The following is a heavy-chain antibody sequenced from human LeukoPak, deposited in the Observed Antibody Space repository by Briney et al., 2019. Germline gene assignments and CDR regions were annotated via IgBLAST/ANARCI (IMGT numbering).Heavy chain of an antibody. CDR2: ISSSGSTI. CDR1: GFTFSSYS. Sequence: GGSLRLSCAASGFTFSSYSMNWVRQAPGKGLEWVSYISSSGSTIYYADSVKGRFTISRDNAKNSLYLQMNSLRAEDTAVYYCARGQYYDSSGYQDYWGQGTLVTVSS. D-gene: IGHD3-22*01. V-gene: IGHV3-48*04. J-gene: IGHJ4*02. CDR3: ARGQYYDSSGYQDY.